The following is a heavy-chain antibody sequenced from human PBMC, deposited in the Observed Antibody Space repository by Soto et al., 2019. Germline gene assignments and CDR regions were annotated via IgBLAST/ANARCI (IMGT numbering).Heavy chain of an antibody. CDR1: GYTCTKYD. Sequence: QEQLEQSGAEVKKPGASGKVSCKASGYTCTKYDFNWVRQATGQGLEWMGWVNPISGNTETAQTLRGSVSLRMNSSTSTAFMELSRLRSGDTAVYYCPTSRINMIRAVFYYGLDAWGNGTILTVSS. V-gene: IGHV1-8*01. J-gene: IGHJ6*04. CDR3: PTSRINMIRAVFYYGLDA. D-gene: IGHD3-10*01. CDR2: VNPISGNT.